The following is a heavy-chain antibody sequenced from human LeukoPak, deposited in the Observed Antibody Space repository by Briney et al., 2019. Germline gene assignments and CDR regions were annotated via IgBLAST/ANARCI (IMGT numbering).Heavy chain of an antibody. CDR3: ASLCGSSSDY. V-gene: IGHV3-66*01. D-gene: IGHD6-6*01. Sequence: GGSLRLSCAASGFTFISYSMNWVRQAPGKGLDWVSVIFSDGNTQYADSVKGRFTISRDNSKNTVYLQMNSLRAEDTAVYYCASLCGSSSDYWGQGAVVTVSS. CDR1: GFTFISYS. CDR2: IFSDGNT. J-gene: IGHJ4*02.